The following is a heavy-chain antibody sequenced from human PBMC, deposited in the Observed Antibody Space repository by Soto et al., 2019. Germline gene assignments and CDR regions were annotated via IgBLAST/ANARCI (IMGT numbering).Heavy chain of an antibody. CDR2: INVGNGNT. J-gene: IGHJ6*02. Sequence: QVQLVQSGAEVKKPGASVSVSCEASGFTFSTSAIHWVRQAPGQRLEWMGWINVGNGNTRHSQKFQGRVTITRDTSASTVYVDLSSLESGDTAVYYCARGSFPVDSSYHYGMDVWGPGTTVTVSS. D-gene: IGHD3-10*01. V-gene: IGHV1-3*01. CDR3: ARGSFPVDSSYHYGMDV. CDR1: GFTFSTSA.